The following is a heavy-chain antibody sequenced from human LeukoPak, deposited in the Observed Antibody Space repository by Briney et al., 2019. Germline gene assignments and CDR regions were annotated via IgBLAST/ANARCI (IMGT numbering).Heavy chain of an antibody. CDR2: IYYSGST. CDR3: AGGYYDSSGYYSFDY. D-gene: IGHD3-22*01. V-gene: IGHV4-59*01. J-gene: IGHJ4*02. Sequence: SETLSLTCTVSGGSISSYYWSWIRQPPGKGLEWIGYIYYSGSTNYNPSLKSRVTISVDTSKNQFSLKLSSVTAADTAVYYCAGGYYDSSGYYSFDYWGQGTLVTVSS. CDR1: GGSISSYY.